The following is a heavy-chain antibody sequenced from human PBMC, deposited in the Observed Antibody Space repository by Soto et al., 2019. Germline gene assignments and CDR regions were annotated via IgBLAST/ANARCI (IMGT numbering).Heavy chain of an antibody. D-gene: IGHD1-26*01. CDR3: AREGGSYSDFQH. V-gene: IGHV3-74*01. CDR2: INSDGSST. Sequence: HPGGSLRLSCAASGFTFSSYWMHWVRQAPGKGLVWVSRINSDGSSTSYADSVKGRFTISRDNAKNTLYLQMNSLRAEDTAVYYCAREGGSYSDFQHWGQGTLVTVSS. CDR1: GFTFSSYW. J-gene: IGHJ1*01.